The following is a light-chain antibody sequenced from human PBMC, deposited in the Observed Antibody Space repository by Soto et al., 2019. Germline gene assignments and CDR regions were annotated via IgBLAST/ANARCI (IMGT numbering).Light chain of an antibody. CDR3: QQYNNWPRT. CDR1: QSVSNN. V-gene: IGKV3-15*01. Sequence: EIVMTQSPAPPSVSPGERATLSCRASQSVSNNLAWYQQKPGQAPRLLIYGASTRATGIPARFSGSGSGTEFTLTISSLQSEDFAVYYCQQYNNWPRTFGKGTKV. J-gene: IGKJ1*01. CDR2: GAS.